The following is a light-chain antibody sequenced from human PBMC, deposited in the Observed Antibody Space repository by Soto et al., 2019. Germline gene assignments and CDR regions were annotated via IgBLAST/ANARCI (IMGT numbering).Light chain of an antibody. CDR3: QKYGFS. V-gene: IGKV1-5*01. J-gene: IGKJ3*01. CDR1: QSVSYS. Sequence: DIQMTQSPSTLSASVGDRVTITCRASQSVSYSLAWYQQKPGMAPKLLIHDASSLESGVPSRFSGSGSGREFTLTISSLQPDDSATYYCQKYGFSFGPGTKVEIK. CDR2: DAS.